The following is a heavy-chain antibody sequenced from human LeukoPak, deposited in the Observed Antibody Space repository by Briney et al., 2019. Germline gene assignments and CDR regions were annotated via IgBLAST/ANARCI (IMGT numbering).Heavy chain of an antibody. Sequence: GESLKISCKGSGYSFTSYWIGWVRQMPGKGLEWMGIIYLGDSDPKYSPSLQGQVTISADKSISTAYLQWSSLKASDSAIYYCARQYYFDYWGQGTLVTVSS. J-gene: IGHJ4*02. CDR3: ARQYYFDY. CDR2: IYLGDSDP. CDR1: GYSFTSYW. V-gene: IGHV5-51*01.